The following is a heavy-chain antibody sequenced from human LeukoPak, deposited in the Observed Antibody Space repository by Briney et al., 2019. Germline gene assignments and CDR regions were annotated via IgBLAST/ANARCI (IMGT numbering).Heavy chain of an antibody. D-gene: IGHD6-13*01. CDR1: GFTFSSYG. CDR3: AKDPRVWQPLDYGMAV. CDR2: ISYDGTNK. Sequence: GGALRLSCAASGFTFSSYGMHRVRQAPGKGLEGVAVISYDGTNKYYADSVKGRFTISRDNSTNPLYVQMNSLRAEDPAVYYCAKDPRVWQPLDYGMAVWGQGTTVTVSS. V-gene: IGHV3-30*18. J-gene: IGHJ6*02.